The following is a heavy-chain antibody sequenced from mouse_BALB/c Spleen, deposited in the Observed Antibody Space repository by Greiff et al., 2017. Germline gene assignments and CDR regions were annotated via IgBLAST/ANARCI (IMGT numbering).Heavy chain of an antibody. CDR1: GYAFTNYL. CDR3: ARWLLHYAMDY. CDR2: INPGSGGT. J-gene: IGHJ4*01. V-gene: IGHV1-54*01. D-gene: IGHD2-3*01. Sequence: QVQLQQSGAELVRPGTSVKVSCKASGYAFTNYLIEWVKQRPGQGLEWIGVINPGSGGTNYNEKLKGKATLTADKSSSTAYMQLSSLTSDDSAVYFCARWLLHYAMDYWGQGTSVTVSS.